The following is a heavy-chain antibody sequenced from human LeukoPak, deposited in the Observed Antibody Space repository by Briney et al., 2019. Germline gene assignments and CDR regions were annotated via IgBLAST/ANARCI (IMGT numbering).Heavy chain of an antibody. CDR3: ARDGVQLSPYYYYGMDV. Sequence: PGGSLRLSCAASGFTFSDYYMSWIRQAPGKGLEWVSYISSSGSTICYADSVKGRFTISRDNAKNSLYLQMNSLRAEDTAVYYCARDGVQLSPYYYYGMDVWGQGTTVTVSS. D-gene: IGHD5-18*01. J-gene: IGHJ6*02. CDR2: ISSSGSTI. CDR1: GFTFSDYY. V-gene: IGHV3-11*01.